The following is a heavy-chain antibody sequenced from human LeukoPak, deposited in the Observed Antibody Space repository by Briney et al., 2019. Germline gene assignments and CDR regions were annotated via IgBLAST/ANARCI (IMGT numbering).Heavy chain of an antibody. CDR1: GFTFSNYG. J-gene: IGHJ4*02. V-gene: IGHV3-30*02. CDR2: IRYDGGNK. Sequence: PGGSLRLSCAASGFTFSNYGMHWVRQAPGKGLEWVAFIRYDGGNKYYADSVKGRFTISGDNSKNTVDLQMNSLRAEDTAVYYCAKVSYNGNFHFDYWGQGTLVTVSS. CDR3: AKVSYNGNFHFDY. D-gene: IGHD4-23*01.